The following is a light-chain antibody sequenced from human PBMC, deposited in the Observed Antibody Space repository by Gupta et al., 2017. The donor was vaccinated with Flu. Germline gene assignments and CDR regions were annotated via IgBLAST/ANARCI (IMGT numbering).Light chain of an antibody. J-gene: IGKJ2*01. CDR1: QSGSSW. V-gene: IGKV1-5*03. CDR2: KAS. Sequence: PLTQSPSTLSASVGDRVTITCRASQSGSSWLAWYQQKPGKAPKLLIYKASNLDRGAPSRCGSRGSGIVCTRISSRLQTAAFASYYFQHYRSDPYTFGQGTKLEIK. CDR3: QHYRSDPYT.